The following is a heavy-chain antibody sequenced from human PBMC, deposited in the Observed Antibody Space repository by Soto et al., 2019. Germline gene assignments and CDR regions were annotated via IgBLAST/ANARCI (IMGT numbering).Heavy chain of an antibody. Sequence: PSETLSLTCTVSGDSIISSDFYWGWVRQPPGKGLEWIGSIFYLGSSYYNPSLKSRVTMSVDTSKNQFSLRLRSVTAADTALYFCARHSLALRKNNWFDPWGQGSMVTSPQ. CDR3: ARHSLALRKNNWFDP. D-gene: IGHD3-3*02. V-gene: IGHV4-39*01. J-gene: IGHJ5*02. CDR2: IFYLGSS. CDR1: GDSIISSDFY.